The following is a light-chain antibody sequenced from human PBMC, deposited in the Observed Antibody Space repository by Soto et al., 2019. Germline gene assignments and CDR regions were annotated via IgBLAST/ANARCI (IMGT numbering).Light chain of an antibody. Sequence: DIQMTQSPPSLSASVRDRAPITCQARPDITNHLNWYQQKPGKAPELLIYEASNLETRIPSRLSGGGSGTHFSVTITSLQPEDIETYYCQQYGPYPLTFGHGSKV. CDR1: PDITNH. CDR3: QQYGPYPLT. V-gene: IGKV1-33*01. J-gene: IGKJ3*01. CDR2: EAS.